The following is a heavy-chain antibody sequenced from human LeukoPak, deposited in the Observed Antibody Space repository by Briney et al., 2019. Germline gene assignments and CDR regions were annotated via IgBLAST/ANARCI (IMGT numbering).Heavy chain of an antibody. J-gene: IGHJ4*02. CDR3: ARAGGWLQDFDY. V-gene: IGHV1-3*01. D-gene: IGHD5-24*01. CDR1: GYTFTSYA. Sequence: ASVKVSCKASGYTFTSYAMHWVRQAPGQRLGWMGWINAGNGNTKYSQKFQGRVTITRDTSASTAYMELSSLRSEDTAVYYCARAGGWLQDFDYWGQGTLVTVSS. CDR2: INAGNGNT.